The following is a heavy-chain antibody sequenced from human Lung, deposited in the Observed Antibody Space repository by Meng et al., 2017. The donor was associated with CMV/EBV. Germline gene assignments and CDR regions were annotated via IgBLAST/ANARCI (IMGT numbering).Heavy chain of an antibody. CDR2: ISYDGSNK. J-gene: IGHJ3*02. CDR1: GFTFSSYA. D-gene: IGHD2-2*01. CDR3: ARLGVVVPAAQTHAFDI. V-gene: IGHV3-30*04. Sequence: GGSLGLXCAASGFTFSSYAMHWVRQAPGKGLEWVAVISYDGSNKYYADSVKGRFTISRDNSKNTLYLQMNSLRAEDTAVYYCARLGVVVPAAQTHAFDIWXQGTXVTVSS.